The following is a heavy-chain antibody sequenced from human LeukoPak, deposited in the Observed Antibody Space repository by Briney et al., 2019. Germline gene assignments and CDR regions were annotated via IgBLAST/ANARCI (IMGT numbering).Heavy chain of an antibody. CDR3: AKDLRYSYYYYGMDV. Sequence: PGGSLRLSCAASGFTFSSYSMNWVRQAPGKGLEWVSSISSSSSYIYYADSVKGRFTISRDNSKNTLYLQMNSLRAEDTAVYYCAKDLRYSYYYYGMDVWGQGTTVTVSS. V-gene: IGHV3-21*01. J-gene: IGHJ6*02. CDR2: ISSSSSYI. CDR1: GFTFSSYS. D-gene: IGHD5-12*01.